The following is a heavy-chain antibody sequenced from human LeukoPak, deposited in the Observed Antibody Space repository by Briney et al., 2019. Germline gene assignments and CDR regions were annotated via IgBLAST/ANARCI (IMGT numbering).Heavy chain of an antibody. Sequence: SETLSLTCTASGGSISSYYWSWIRQPAGKGLEWIGRIYTSGSTNYNPSLKSRVTMSVDTSKNQFSLKLSSVTAADTAVYYCAATGPTLLWFGEEYYYGMDVWGQGTTVTVSS. V-gene: IGHV4-4*07. CDR3: AATGPTLLWFGEEYYYGMDV. CDR1: GGSISSYY. CDR2: IYTSGST. J-gene: IGHJ6*02. D-gene: IGHD3-10*01.